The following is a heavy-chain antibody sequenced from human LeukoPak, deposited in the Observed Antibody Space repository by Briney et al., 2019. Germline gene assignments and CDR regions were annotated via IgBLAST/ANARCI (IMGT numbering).Heavy chain of an antibody. Sequence: GGSLRLSCAASGFTFSSYEMNRVRQAPGKGLEWVSYISSSGSTIYYADSVKGRFTISRDNAKNSLYLQMNSLRAEDTAVYYCARDLGDYGGGVDYWGQGTLVTVSS. D-gene: IGHD4-17*01. CDR1: GFTFSSYE. J-gene: IGHJ4*02. V-gene: IGHV3-48*03. CDR2: ISSSGSTI. CDR3: ARDLGDYGGGVDY.